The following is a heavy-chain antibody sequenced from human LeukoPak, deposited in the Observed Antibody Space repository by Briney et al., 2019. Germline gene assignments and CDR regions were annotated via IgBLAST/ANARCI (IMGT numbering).Heavy chain of an antibody. CDR1: GGTFSSYA. CDR3: AREALCRDGYKICNWSDP. V-gene: IGHV1-18*01. J-gene: IGHJ5*02. Sequence: GASVKVSCKASGGTFSSYAISWVRQAPGQGLEWTGWISAYNGNTNYAQKRQGRVTMTPDTSTSTAYMELRSLRSDDTAVYYCAREALCRDGYKICNWSDPWGQGTLVTVSS. D-gene: IGHD5-24*01. CDR2: ISAYNGNT.